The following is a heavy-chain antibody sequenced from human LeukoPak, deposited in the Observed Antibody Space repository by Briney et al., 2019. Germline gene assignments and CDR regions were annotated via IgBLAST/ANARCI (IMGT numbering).Heavy chain of an antibody. V-gene: IGHV3-21*01. D-gene: IGHD6-13*01. CDR1: GFTFSSYR. CDR2: ISSSSDYI. Sequence: PGGALRLSCAASGFTFSSYRMTSVRQAPGKGLEWVSSISSSSDYINHAHSVKGRFTISRDKANNSLHLQMNSLRAEDTAVYYCARGLAAAGSWYWFDPWGQGTLVTVSS. J-gene: IGHJ5*02. CDR3: ARGLAAAGSWYWFDP.